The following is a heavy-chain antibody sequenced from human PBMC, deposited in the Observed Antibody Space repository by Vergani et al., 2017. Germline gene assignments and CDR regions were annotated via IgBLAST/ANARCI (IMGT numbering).Heavy chain of an antibody. J-gene: IGHJ4*02. CDR2: IYPADSDT. CDR1: EYSFGNYW. CDR3: ARHTTYTDS. V-gene: IGHV5-51*01. D-gene: IGHD1-1*01. Sequence: EVELVQSGPEMRKPGESLKISCKGSEYSFGNYWIGWVRQMPGKGLEWMGIIYPADSDTRYSPSFQGQVTISADTSISTAFLQWDSLKATDTALYDCARHTTYTDSWGQGTLVTVSS.